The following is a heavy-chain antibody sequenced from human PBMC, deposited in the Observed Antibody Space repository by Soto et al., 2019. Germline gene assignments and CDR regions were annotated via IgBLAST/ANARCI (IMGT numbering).Heavy chain of an antibody. J-gene: IGHJ4*02. Sequence: GGSLRLSCAASGFTFSSYSMNWVRQAPGEGLEWVSSISSISSYIYYADSVKGRFTISRDNAKNSLYLQMNSLRAEDTAVYYCARDRNIGSYDYWGQGTLVTVSS. CDR2: ISSISSYI. D-gene: IGHD1-26*01. V-gene: IGHV3-21*01. CDR3: ARDRNIGSYDY. CDR1: GFTFSSYS.